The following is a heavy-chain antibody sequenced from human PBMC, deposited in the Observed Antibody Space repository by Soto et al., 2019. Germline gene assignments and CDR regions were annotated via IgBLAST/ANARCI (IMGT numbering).Heavy chain of an antibody. J-gene: IGHJ4*02. D-gene: IGHD5-18*01. CDR2: IWYDGSNK. Sequence: QVQLVESGGGVVQPGRSLRLSCAASGFTFSSYGMHWVRQAPGKGLEWVAVIWYDGSNKYYADSVKGRFTISRDNSKNTLCVQMNSLRAEDTAVYYCARDKSWYSYGPFDYWGQGTLVTVSS. V-gene: IGHV3-33*01. CDR3: ARDKSWYSYGPFDY. CDR1: GFTFSSYG.